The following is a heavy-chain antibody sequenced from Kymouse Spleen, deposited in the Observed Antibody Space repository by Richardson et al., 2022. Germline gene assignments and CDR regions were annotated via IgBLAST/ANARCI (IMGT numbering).Heavy chain of an antibody. Sequence: QVQLQQWGAGLLKPSETLSLTCAVYGGSFSGYYWSWIRQPPGKGLEWIGEINHSGSTNYNPSLKSRVTISVDTSKNQFSLKLSSVTAADTAVYYCARGGVTTVFITMVRGVIINWYFDLWGRGTLVTVSS. J-gene: IGHJ2*01. CDR2: INHSGST. CDR3: ARGGVTTVFITMVRGVIINWYFDL. V-gene: IGHV4-34*01. CDR1: GGSFSGYY. D-gene: IGHD3-10*01.